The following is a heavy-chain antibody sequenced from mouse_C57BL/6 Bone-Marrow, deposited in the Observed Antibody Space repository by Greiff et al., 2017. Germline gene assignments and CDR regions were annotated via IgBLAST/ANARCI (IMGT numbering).Heavy chain of an antibody. CDR3: ARFRAYYGNLYAMDY. J-gene: IGHJ4*01. V-gene: IGHV1-26*01. CDR1: GYTFTDYY. Sequence: VQLQQSGPELVKPGASVKISCKASGYTFTDYYMNWVKQSHGKSLEWIGDINPNNGGTSYNQKFKGKATLTVDKSSSTAYMELRSLTSEDSAVYYCARFRAYYGNLYAMDYWGQGTSVTVSS. D-gene: IGHD2-10*01. CDR2: INPNNGGT.